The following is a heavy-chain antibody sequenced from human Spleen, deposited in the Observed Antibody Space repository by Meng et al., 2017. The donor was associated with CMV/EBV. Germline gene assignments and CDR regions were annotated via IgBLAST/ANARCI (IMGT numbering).Heavy chain of an antibody. CDR1: FTGYY. Sequence: FTGYYIYWVRQAPGQGLEWMGWINPSIGGSKYAQRFQGRVTLTRDTSINTAYMELNRLRSDDTAVYFCARFRVVLGGGKPSYYGLDVWGQGTTVTVSS. D-gene: IGHD3-10*01. J-gene: IGHJ6*02. CDR2: INPSIGGS. V-gene: IGHV1-2*02. CDR3: ARFRVVLGGGKPSYYGLDV.